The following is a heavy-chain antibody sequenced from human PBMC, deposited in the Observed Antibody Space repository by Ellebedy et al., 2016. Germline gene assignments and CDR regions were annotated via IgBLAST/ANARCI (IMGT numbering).Heavy chain of an antibody. CDR2: IYGGGTS. Sequence: GGSLRLXXAASGLSVSSNDMSWVRQAPGKGLELVSLIYGGGTSYYADSVKGRFTISRDNSKKTLYLQMSGLGAEDTAVYYCVTRHNGAFDVWGQGTRVTVSS. D-gene: IGHD2-8*01. CDR1: GLSVSSND. J-gene: IGHJ3*01. CDR3: VTRHNGAFDV. V-gene: IGHV3-53*01.